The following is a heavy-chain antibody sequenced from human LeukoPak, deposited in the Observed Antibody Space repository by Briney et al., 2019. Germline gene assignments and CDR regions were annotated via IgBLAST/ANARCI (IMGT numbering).Heavy chain of an antibody. V-gene: IGHV4-59*12. Sequence: SETLSLTCTVSGGSISSYYWNWIRQSPGKGLEWIGYIYYSGSTNYNPSLRSRVTVSLDKSKNQFSLRLNSVTAADTAIYYCARNAGYSDLNYWGQGVLVTVSS. J-gene: IGHJ4*02. CDR3: ARNAGYSDLNY. D-gene: IGHD3-22*01. CDR1: GGSISSYY. CDR2: IYYSGST.